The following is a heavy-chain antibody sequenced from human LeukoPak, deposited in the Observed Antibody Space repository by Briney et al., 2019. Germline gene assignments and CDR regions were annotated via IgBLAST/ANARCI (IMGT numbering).Heavy chain of an antibody. D-gene: IGHD6-19*01. J-gene: IGHJ6*03. Sequence: PGGSLRLSCAASGFTFSSYGMHWVRQAPGKGLEWVAVISYDGSNKYYADSVKGRFTISRDNAKNSLYLQTNSLRAEDTAVYYCAREQTGYSSGWQRPLGDYYYMDVWGKGTTVTISS. V-gene: IGHV3-30*03. CDR3: AREQTGYSSGWQRPLGDYYYMDV. CDR2: ISYDGSNK. CDR1: GFTFSSYG.